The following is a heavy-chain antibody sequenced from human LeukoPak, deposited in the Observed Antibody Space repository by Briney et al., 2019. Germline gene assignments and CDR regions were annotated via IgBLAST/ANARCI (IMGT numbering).Heavy chain of an antibody. J-gene: IGHJ4*02. CDR1: GFTFSSYW. CDR3: ARDSGYFDY. V-gene: IGHV3-66*01. Sequence: GGSLRLSCAASGFTFSSYWMSWVRQAPGKGLEWVSVIYSGGSTYYADSVKGRFTISRDNSKNTLYLQMNSLRAEDTAVYYCARDSGYFDYWGQGTLVTVSS. CDR2: IYSGGST. D-gene: IGHD3-22*01.